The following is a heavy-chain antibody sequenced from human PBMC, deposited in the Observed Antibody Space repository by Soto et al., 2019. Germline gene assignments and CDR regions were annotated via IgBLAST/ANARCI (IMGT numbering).Heavy chain of an antibody. D-gene: IGHD4-17*01. CDR2: MYHSGNT. J-gene: IGHJ4*02. Sequence: TLSLTCAVSGYSVSSGYYWGWIRQPPGKGLEWIGSMYHSGNTFYNPSLKSRITISVDTSKNHFSLKLSSVTAADTAVYYCAGNYGDSTNSFDYWGQGTLVTVSS. CDR1: GYSVSSGYY. V-gene: IGHV4-38-2*01. CDR3: AGNYGDSTNSFDY.